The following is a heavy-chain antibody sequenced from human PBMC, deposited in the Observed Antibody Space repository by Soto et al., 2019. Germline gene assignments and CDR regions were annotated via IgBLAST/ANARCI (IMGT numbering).Heavy chain of an antibody. V-gene: IGHV3-21*02. CDR3: ARDTNYYGSGGGVDY. D-gene: IGHD3-10*01. Sequence: EVQLVESGGGLVKPGGSLRLSCVASGFQYSSYSMSWVRQAPGEGLEWVASITSANTYINYGDSVKGRFAISRDNAKNSLYLQMNSLRAEDTAVYFCARDTNYYGSGGGVDYWGQGTLVTVSS. CDR2: ITSANTYI. J-gene: IGHJ4*02. CDR1: GFQYSSYS.